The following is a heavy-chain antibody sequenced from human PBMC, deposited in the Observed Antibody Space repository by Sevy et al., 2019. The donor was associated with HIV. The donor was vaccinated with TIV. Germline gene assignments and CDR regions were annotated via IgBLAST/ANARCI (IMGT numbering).Heavy chain of an antibody. CDR3: ARDAMVRGVIITGELDY. CDR2: IIPILGIA. Sequence: ASVKVSYKASGGTFSSYAISWVRQAPGQGLEWMGRIIPILGIANYAQKFQGRVTITADKSTSTAYMELSSLRSEDTAVYYCARDAMVRGVIITGELDYWGQGTLVTVSS. CDR1: GGTFSSYA. J-gene: IGHJ4*02. V-gene: IGHV1-69*04. D-gene: IGHD3-10*01.